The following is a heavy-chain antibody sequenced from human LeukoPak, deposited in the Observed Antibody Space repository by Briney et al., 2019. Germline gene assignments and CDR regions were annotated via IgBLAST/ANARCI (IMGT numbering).Heavy chain of an antibody. J-gene: IGHJ4*02. D-gene: IGHD2-21*02. CDR2: TNHSGST. CDR3: ARGVVTAIAKYYFDY. Sequence: SETLSLTCAVYGGSFSGYYWSWIRQPPGKGLEWIGETNHSGSTNYNPSLKSRVTISVDTSKNQFSLKLSSVTAADTAVYYCARGVVTAIAKYYFDYWGQGTLVTVSS. CDR1: GGSFSGYY. V-gene: IGHV4-34*01.